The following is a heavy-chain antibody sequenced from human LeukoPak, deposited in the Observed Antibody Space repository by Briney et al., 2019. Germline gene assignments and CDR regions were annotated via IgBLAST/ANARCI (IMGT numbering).Heavy chain of an antibody. CDR2: ISGNGGST. CDR3: AKYSPVGPTTVPEDY. CDR1: GFTFSSYA. V-gene: IGHV3-23*01. D-gene: IGHD1-26*01. Sequence: GGSLRLSCAASGFTFSSYAMSWVRQAPGNGLYWVSTISGNGGSTYYTDSVKGRFTISRDNSKNTLYLQMNSLPAGDWAVDYCAKYSPVGPTTVPEDYWGQGTLVTVSS. J-gene: IGHJ4*02.